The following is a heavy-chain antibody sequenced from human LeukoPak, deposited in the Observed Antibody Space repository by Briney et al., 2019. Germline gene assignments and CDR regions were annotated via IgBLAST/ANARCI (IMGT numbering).Heavy chain of an antibody. Sequence: PGGSLRLSCAASGFTFSNAWMSWVRQAPGKGLEWVGRIKSKTDGGTTDYAAPVKGRFTISRDDSKNTLYLQMNSLKTEDTAVYYCTPSGGIAAAGSGALFDYWGQGTLVTVSS. CDR1: GFTFSNAW. CDR3: TPSGGIAAAGSGALFDY. V-gene: IGHV3-15*01. D-gene: IGHD6-13*01. CDR2: IKSKTDGGTT. J-gene: IGHJ4*02.